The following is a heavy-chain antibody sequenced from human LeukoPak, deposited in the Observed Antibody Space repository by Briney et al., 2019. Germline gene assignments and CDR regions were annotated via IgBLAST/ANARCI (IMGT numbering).Heavy chain of an antibody. J-gene: IGHJ6*03. CDR2: IYYSGST. V-gene: IGHV4-59*01. CDR1: GGSFSGYY. CDR3: ARVLPSYYYYYMDV. Sequence: SETLSLTCAVYGGSFSGYYWSWIRQPPGKGLEWIGYIYYSGSTNYNPSLKSRVTISVDTSKNQFSLKLSSVTAADTAVYYCARVLPSYYYYYMDVWGKGTTVTVSS.